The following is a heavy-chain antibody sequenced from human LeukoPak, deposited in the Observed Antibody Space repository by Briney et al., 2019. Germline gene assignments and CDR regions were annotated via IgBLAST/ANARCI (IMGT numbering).Heavy chain of an antibody. D-gene: IGHD3-10*01. CDR1: AFTFNSYA. CDR3: AKGGSYYTSSWFDP. J-gene: IGHJ5*02. V-gene: IGHV3-23*01. CDR2: INNVGDSS. Sequence: GGSLRLSCAASAFTFNSYAMSLVRQAPGKGLEWVSAINNVGDSSYSADSVTGRCTISRDNSTNTMYLQMNSLRAEDTAIYYCAKGGSYYTSSWFDPWGQGTLVTVSS.